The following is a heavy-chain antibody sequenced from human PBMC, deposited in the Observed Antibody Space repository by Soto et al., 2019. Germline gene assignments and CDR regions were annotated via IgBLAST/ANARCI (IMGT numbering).Heavy chain of an antibody. Sequence: PGGSLRLSCAASGFTFSSYAMSWVRQAPGKGLEWVSAISGSGGSTYYADSVKGRFTISRDNSKNTLYLQMNSLRAEDTAVYYCAKDLKDGSMVRGVITVVDYWGQGTLVTVSS. CDR1: GFTFSSYA. CDR2: ISGSGGST. D-gene: IGHD3-10*01. V-gene: IGHV3-23*01. CDR3: AKDLKDGSMVRGVITVVDY. J-gene: IGHJ4*02.